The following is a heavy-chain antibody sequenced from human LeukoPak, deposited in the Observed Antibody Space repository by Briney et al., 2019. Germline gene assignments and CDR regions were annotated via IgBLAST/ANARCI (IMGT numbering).Heavy chain of an antibody. CDR3: ATDDNYYDSSGHPPIQY. CDR1: GYTLTELS. CDR2: FDPEDGET. V-gene: IGHV1-24*01. Sequence: ASVKVSCKVSGYTLTELSMHWVRQAPGKGLEWMGGFDPEDGETIYAQKFQGRVTMTEDTSTDTAYMELSSLRSEDTAVYYCATDDNYYDSSGHPPIQYWGQGTLVTVSA. J-gene: IGHJ1*01. D-gene: IGHD3-22*01.